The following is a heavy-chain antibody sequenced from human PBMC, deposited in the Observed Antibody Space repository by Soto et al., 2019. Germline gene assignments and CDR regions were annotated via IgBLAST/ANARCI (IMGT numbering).Heavy chain of an antibody. CDR1: GYSFTNYY. J-gene: IGHJ6*02. V-gene: IGHV1-46*01. D-gene: IGHD1-1*01. Sequence: GASVKVSCKASGYSFTNYYMHWVRQAPGQGLEWMGIINPSGGSTRYAQRFQGRVSMTRDMSTSTVYMELSSLKSEDTAVYYCARDLLPSVGYNSGFGVFYGMDVWGQGTTVTVSS. CDR2: INPSGGST. CDR3: ARDLLPSVGYNSGFGVFYGMDV.